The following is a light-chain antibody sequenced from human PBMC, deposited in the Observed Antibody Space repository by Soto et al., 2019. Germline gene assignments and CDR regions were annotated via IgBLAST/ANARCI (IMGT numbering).Light chain of an antibody. Sequence: DLQLTQSPSFLSASVGDRVTITCRASQGINSYVAWYQQKSGKAPKLLIYAASTLQSGVPSRFSGSGSGTEFTPTISSLQPEDFAIYHCHQLKSYPLTFGGGTKVEIK. CDR3: HQLKSYPLT. CDR2: AAS. V-gene: IGKV1-9*01. J-gene: IGKJ4*01. CDR1: QGINSY.